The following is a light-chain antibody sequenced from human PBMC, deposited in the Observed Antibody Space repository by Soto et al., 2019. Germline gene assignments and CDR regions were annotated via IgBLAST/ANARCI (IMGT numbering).Light chain of an antibody. CDR2: AAS. J-gene: IGKJ2*01. CDR1: RSISSY. Sequence: DIQMTQSPSSLSASVGASVTITCRASRSISSYLNWFQHKPGRAPNVLISAASSFHGGVPSRFTGSGSGADFTLTITNLQPEDVATYYGQHTYSGPYTFGQGTKLDIK. CDR3: QHTYSGPYT. V-gene: IGKV1-39*01.